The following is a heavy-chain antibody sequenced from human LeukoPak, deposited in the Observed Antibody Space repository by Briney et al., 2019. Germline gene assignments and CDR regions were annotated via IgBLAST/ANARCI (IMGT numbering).Heavy chain of an antibody. CDR2: ISGSGGST. J-gene: IGHJ6*03. D-gene: IGHD4-17*01. V-gene: IGHV3-23*01. Sequence: GGSLTLSCAASGFTFSSYGMSWVRQAPGKGLEWVSAISGSGGSTYYADSVKGRFTISRDNSKNTLYLQMNSLRAEDTAVYYCARERMTTVTKHYYYYMDVWGKGTTVTVSS. CDR1: GFTFSSYG. CDR3: ARERMTTVTKHYYYYMDV.